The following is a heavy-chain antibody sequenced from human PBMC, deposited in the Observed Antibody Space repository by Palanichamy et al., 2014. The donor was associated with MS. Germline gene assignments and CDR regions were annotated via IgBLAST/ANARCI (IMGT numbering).Heavy chain of an antibody. CDR3: ARVLAGGCMDV. J-gene: IGHJ6*02. V-gene: IGHV3-74*03. CDR2: IDSDGNNI. CDR1: GFTFSSYW. D-gene: IGHD6-13*01. Sequence: EVQLVESGGGVLQPGGSLRLSCAASGFTFSSYWMHWVRQASGKGLVWVSRIDSDGNNIQYAGSVKGRFTISRDNAKNTLYLQMNSLRVEDTAVYYCARVLAGGCMDVWGQGTTATISS.